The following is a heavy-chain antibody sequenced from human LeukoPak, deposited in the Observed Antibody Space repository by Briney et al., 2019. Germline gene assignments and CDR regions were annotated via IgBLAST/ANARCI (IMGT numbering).Heavy chain of an antibody. Sequence: GGSLRLSCAASGFTFSTYSMGWVRLAPGKGLEWVSGISGSGANTYYADSVKGRFTISRDNSKNTLYLQMNSLRAEDTAVFYCAKYPASGGYFDYWGQGTLVTVSS. D-gene: IGHD6-13*01. V-gene: IGHV3-23*01. CDR2: ISGSGANT. CDR1: GFTFSTYS. J-gene: IGHJ4*02. CDR3: AKYPASGGYFDY.